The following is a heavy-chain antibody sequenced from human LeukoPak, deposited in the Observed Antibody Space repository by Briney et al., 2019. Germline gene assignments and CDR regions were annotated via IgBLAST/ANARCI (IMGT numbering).Heavy chain of an antibody. V-gene: IGHV3-48*04. CDR1: GFTFSSYS. J-gene: IGHJ3*02. Sequence: GGSLRLSCAVSGFTFSSYSMNWVRQAPGKGLEWVSYISSSSTIYYADSVKGRFTISRDNAKNSLYLQMNSLRAEDTAVYYCARVLRVVVIKGDAFDIWGQGTMVTVSS. D-gene: IGHD3-22*01. CDR2: ISSSSTI. CDR3: ARVLRVVVIKGDAFDI.